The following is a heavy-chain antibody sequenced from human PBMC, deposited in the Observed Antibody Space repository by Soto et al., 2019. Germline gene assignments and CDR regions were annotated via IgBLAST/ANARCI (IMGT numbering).Heavy chain of an antibody. CDR2: ITHSGRT. V-gene: IGHV4-34*01. Sequence: SETLSLTCAVYGGSFSGYYWSWIRQPPEKGLEWIGEITHSGRTNYNPSLKGRVTISVDTSKNQFSLKLSSVTAADTAVYYCARGIPQNLPNFDFWGQGALVTVSS. J-gene: IGHJ4*02. CDR1: GGSFSGYY. CDR3: ARGIPQNLPNFDF.